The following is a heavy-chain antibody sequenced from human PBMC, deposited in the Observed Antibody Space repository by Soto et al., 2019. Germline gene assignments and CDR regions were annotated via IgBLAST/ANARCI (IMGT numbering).Heavy chain of an antibody. CDR3: ARVPRRVGATDY. Sequence: LSLTCAASGFTFSDYYMSWIRQAPGKGLEWVSYISSSGSTIYYADSVKGRFTISRDSAKNSLYLQMNSLRAEDTAVYYCARVPRRVGATDYWGQGTLVTVSS. CDR2: ISSSGSTI. J-gene: IGHJ4*02. V-gene: IGHV3-11*01. D-gene: IGHD1-26*01. CDR1: GFTFSDYY.